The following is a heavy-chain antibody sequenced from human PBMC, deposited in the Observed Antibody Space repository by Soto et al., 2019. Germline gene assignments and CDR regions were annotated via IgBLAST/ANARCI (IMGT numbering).Heavy chain of an antibody. Sequence: EVQLVESGGGLVQPGGSLRLSCEASGFTFRNYDMHWVRQGTGKGLEWVSGISAAGDPDYADSVEGRFTISRENAQNSFFLQMNGLRAGDAAVYYCARTDRDFYGLDVWGQGTTVIVSS. CDR1: GFTFRNYD. J-gene: IGHJ6*02. CDR2: ISAAGDP. V-gene: IGHV3-13*05. CDR3: ARTDRDFYGLDV.